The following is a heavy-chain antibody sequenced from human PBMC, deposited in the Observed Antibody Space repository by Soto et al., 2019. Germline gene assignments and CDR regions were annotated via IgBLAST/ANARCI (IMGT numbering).Heavy chain of an antibody. CDR2: IRSKAHGGTT. V-gene: IGHV3-49*03. Sequence: PGGSLRLSCTASGFTFGDYAMSWFRQAPGKGLEWVGFIRSKAHGGTTEYAASVKGRFTISRDDSKSIAYLQMNSLKTEDTAVYYCTRANKGRYCSGGSCYSGWSEYYYYGMDVWGQGTTVTVS. J-gene: IGHJ6*02. CDR1: GFTFGDYA. D-gene: IGHD2-15*01. CDR3: TRANKGRYCSGGSCYSGWSEYYYYGMDV.